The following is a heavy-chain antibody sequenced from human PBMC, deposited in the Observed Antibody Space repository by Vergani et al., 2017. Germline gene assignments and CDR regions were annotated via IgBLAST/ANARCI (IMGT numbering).Heavy chain of an antibody. D-gene: IGHD6-6*01. CDR1: GFTSAGYA. CDR2: ISWNSNSI. CDR3: AKDLGTSCGGGWFDP. J-gene: IGHJ5*02. Sequence: EVQLEESGGGLVLPGRSLRLSCVASGFTSAGYAMHWVRQAPGKGLEWVSGISWNSNSIGYADSVKGRFTISRDKAKNSLYLQMNSLRAEDTALYYCAKDLGTSCGGGWFDPWGQGTLVTVSS. V-gene: IGHV3-9*02.